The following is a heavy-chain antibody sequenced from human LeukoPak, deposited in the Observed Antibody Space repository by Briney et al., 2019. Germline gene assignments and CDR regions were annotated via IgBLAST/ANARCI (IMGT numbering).Heavy chain of an antibody. V-gene: IGHV3-30*18. D-gene: IGHD3-9*01. Sequence: GRSLRLSCAASGFTFSSYGMHWVRQAPGKGLEWVAVISYDGSNKYYADSVKGRFTISRDNSKNTLYLQMNSLRAEDTAVYYCAKGVSPLYYDILTGIDYWGQGTLVTVSS. J-gene: IGHJ4*02. CDR3: AKGVSPLYYDILTGIDY. CDR1: GFTFSSYG. CDR2: ISYDGSNK.